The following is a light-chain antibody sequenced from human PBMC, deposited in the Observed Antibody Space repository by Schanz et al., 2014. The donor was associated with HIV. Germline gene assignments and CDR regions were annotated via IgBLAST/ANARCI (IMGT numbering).Light chain of an antibody. CDR2: EGS. J-gene: IGLJ2*01. Sequence: QSALTQPASVSGSPGQSITISCTGTSSDVGSYNLVSWYQQHPGKAPKLMIYEGSKRPSGVSNRFSGSKSGNTASLTISGLQAEDEADYYCSSYTSSTTVVFGGRTKLTVL. CDR1: SSDVGSYNL. V-gene: IGLV2-14*02. CDR3: SSYTSSTTVV.